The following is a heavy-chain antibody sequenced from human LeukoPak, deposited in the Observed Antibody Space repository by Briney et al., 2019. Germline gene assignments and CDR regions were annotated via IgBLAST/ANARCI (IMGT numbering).Heavy chain of an antibody. V-gene: IGHV4-59*08. CDR1: GGSIGTYY. CDR3: ARHAGQWPAFHGFDI. D-gene: IGHD6-19*01. Sequence: SETLSLTCTVSGGSIGTYYWGWVRQPPGKGLECLAYIYGSGGTNCNPSLNSRVTISLDTANNQFSLNLSSVTAADTAVYYCARHAGQWPAFHGFDIWGQGTMVTVSS. J-gene: IGHJ3*02. CDR2: IYGSGGT.